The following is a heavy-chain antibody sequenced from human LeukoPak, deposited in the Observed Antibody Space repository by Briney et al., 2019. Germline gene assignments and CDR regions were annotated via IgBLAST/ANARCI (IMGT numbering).Heavy chain of an antibody. CDR3: ARGHLYYDSSGTQYYFDY. D-gene: IGHD3-22*01. CDR2: MNPNSGNT. CDR1: GYTFTSYD. Sequence: ASVKVSCKASGYTFTSYDINWVRQATGQGLGWMGWMNPNSGNTGYAQKFQGRVTMTRNTSISTAYMELSSLRSEDTAVYYCARGHLYYDSSGTQYYFDYWGQGTLVTVSS. J-gene: IGHJ4*02. V-gene: IGHV1-8*01.